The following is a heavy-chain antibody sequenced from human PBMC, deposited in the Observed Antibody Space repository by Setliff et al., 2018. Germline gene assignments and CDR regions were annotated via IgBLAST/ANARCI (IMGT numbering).Heavy chain of an antibody. D-gene: IGHD3-9*01. CDR3: AKVDQFDLEGLDY. Sequence: GGSLRLSCAASGFTFDDYVMSWVRQAPGKGLEWVSDINRNGGRIGYADPVKGRFTISRDNAKNTVFLQMNSLTTDDTAVYYCAKVDQFDLEGLDYWGQGALVTVSS. CDR1: GFTFDDYV. J-gene: IGHJ4*02. CDR2: INRNGGRI. V-gene: IGHV3-20*04.